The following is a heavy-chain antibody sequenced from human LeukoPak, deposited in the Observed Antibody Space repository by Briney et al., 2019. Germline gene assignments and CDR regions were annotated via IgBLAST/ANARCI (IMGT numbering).Heavy chain of an antibody. D-gene: IGHD2-21*02. J-gene: IGHJ4*02. CDR3: ARAFCGGDCYTAGVFDR. V-gene: IGHV4-59*01. CDR1: GGSISSYY. CDR2: IYYSGST. Sequence: NTSETLSLTCTVSGGSISSYYWSWIRQPPGKGLEWIGYIYYSGSTDYNASLKSRVTISVDTSKNQFSLKLSSVTAADTAVYYCARAFCGGDCYTAGVFDRWGQGILVTVSS.